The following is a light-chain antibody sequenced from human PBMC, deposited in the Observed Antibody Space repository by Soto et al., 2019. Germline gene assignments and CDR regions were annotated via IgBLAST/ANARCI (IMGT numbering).Light chain of an antibody. CDR2: DAS. Sequence: EIVLTQSPATLSLSPGESATLSCRASQSVSSYLAWYQQKPGQAPRLLVYDASNRAPGIPARFSGSGSGTDFTLTISNLEPEHFAVYYCQQRSNWPLITFGPGTKVDIK. CDR1: QSVSSY. V-gene: IGKV3-11*01. J-gene: IGKJ3*01. CDR3: QQRSNWPLIT.